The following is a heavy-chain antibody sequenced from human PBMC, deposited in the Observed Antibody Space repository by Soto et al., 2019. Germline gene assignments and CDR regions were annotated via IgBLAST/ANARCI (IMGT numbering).Heavy chain of an antibody. J-gene: IGHJ6*02. CDR2: IIPIFGTP. V-gene: IGHV1-69*12. D-gene: IGHD2-15*01. CDR1: GGTFSRYS. CDR3: ARGCSGVYCYYAMDV. Sequence: QVQLVQSGAEVKKPGSSVKVSCKTSGGTFSRYSISWVRQAPGQGLEWMGGIIPIFGTPNYAQKFQGRVTITADESTSTAYMELGSLRSEDTAVYYCARGCSGVYCYYAMDVWGQGTTVTVSS.